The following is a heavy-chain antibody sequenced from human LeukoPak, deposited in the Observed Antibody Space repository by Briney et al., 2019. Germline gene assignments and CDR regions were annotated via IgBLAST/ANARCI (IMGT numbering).Heavy chain of an antibody. CDR2: ISGSGGST. CDR3: AKDRNLHHYGSGSYYS. V-gene: IGHV3-23*01. D-gene: IGHD3-10*01. Sequence: GGSLRLSCAASGFTFSSYAMSWVRQAPGKGLEWVSAISGSGGSTYYADSVKGRFTISRDNSKNTLYLQMNSLRAEDTAVYYCAKDRNLHHYGSGSYYSWGQGTLVTVSS. CDR1: GFTFSSYA. J-gene: IGHJ1*01.